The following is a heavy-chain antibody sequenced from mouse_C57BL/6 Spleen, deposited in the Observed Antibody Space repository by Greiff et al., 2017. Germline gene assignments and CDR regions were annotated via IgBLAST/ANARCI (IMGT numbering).Heavy chain of an antibody. CDR3: ARHENYGSSYGDYAMDY. J-gene: IGHJ4*01. CDR1: GFSLTSYG. Sequence: QVQLQQSGPGLVAPSQSLSITCTVSGFSLTSYGVHWVRQPPGKGLEWLVVIWSDGSTTYNSALKSRLSISKDNSKSQVFLKMNSLQTDDTAMYYCARHENYGSSYGDYAMDYWGQGTSVTVSS. D-gene: IGHD1-1*01. V-gene: IGHV2-6-1*01. CDR2: IWSDGST.